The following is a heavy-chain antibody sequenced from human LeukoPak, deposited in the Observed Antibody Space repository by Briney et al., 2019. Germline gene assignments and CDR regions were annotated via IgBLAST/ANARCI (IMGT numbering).Heavy chain of an antibody. CDR2: IYYSGST. J-gene: IGHJ4*02. V-gene: IGHV4-59*12. CDR1: GGSISSYY. Sequence: SETLSLTCTVSGGSISSYYWSWIRQPPGKGLEWIGYIYYSGSTNYNPSLKSRVTISVDTSKNQFSLKLNSMTAADAAMYYCAGGSRAHLHLVFDYWGQGTLVTVSS. CDR3: AGGSRAHLHLVFDY. D-gene: IGHD6-13*01.